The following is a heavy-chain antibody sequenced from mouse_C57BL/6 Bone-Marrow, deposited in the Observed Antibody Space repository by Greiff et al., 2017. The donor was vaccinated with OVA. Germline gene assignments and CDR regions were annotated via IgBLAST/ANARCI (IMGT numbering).Heavy chain of an antibody. Sequence: EVKLVESGGGLVKPGGSLKLSCAASGFTFSSYAMSWVRQTPEKRLAWVATISDGGSYTYYPDNVKGRFTISRDNAKNNLYLQMSHLKSEDTAMYYCARGGWDYWGQGTTLTVSS. V-gene: IGHV5-4*03. CDR3: ARGGWDY. CDR2: ISDGGSYT. CDR1: GFTFSSYA. D-gene: IGHD3-3*01. J-gene: IGHJ2*01.